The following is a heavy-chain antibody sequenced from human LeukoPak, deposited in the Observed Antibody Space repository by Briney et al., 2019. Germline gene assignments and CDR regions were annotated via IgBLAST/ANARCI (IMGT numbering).Heavy chain of an antibody. J-gene: IGHJ6*03. CDR2: IYTSGST. CDR3: ASSPGGDGAGTYMDV. Sequence: SETLSPTCTVSGGSISSGSYYWSWIRQPAGTGLEWIGRIYTSGSTNYNPSLKSRVTISVDTSKNQFSLKLSSVTAADTAVYYCASSPGGDGAGTYMDVWGKGTTVTISS. CDR1: GGSISSGSYY. V-gene: IGHV4-61*02. D-gene: IGHD2-21*02.